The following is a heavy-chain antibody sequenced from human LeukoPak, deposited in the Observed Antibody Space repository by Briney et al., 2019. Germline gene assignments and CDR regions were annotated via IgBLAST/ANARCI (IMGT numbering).Heavy chain of an antibody. Sequence: ASVKVSCKASGYTFTSYGISWVRQAPGQGHEWMGWISAYNGNTNYAQKLQGRVTMATDTSTSTAYMELRSLRSDDTAVYYCARVVGAYTPEYFDLWGRGTLVTVSS. CDR2: ISAYNGNT. CDR3: ARVVGAYTPEYFDL. CDR1: GYTFTSYG. V-gene: IGHV1-18*01. D-gene: IGHD1-26*01. J-gene: IGHJ2*01.